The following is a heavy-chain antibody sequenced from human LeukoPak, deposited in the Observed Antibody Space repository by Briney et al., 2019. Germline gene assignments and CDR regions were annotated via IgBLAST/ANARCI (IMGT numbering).Heavy chain of an antibody. CDR1: GGTFSSYA. CDR2: IIPILSIA. Sequence: ASVKVSCKASGGTFSSYAISWVRQAPGQGLEWMGRIIPILSIANYAQKFQGRVTITADKSTSTAYMELSSLRSEDTAVYYCARPRYYYDSSGYYDYWGQGTLVTVSS. D-gene: IGHD3-22*01. V-gene: IGHV1-69*04. J-gene: IGHJ4*02. CDR3: ARPRYYYDSSGYYDY.